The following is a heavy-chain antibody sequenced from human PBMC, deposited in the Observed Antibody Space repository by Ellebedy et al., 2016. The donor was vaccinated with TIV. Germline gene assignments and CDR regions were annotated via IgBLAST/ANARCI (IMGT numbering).Heavy chain of an antibody. D-gene: IGHD2-2*01. Sequence: AASVKVSCKVSGYTLTELSMHWVRQAPGKGLEWMGGFDPEDGETIYAQKFQGRVTMTEDTSTDTAYMELSSLRSEDTAVYYCARIGYCSSTSCYWDYWGQGTLVTVSS. V-gene: IGHV1-24*01. CDR3: ARIGYCSSTSCYWDY. J-gene: IGHJ4*02. CDR1: GYTLTELS. CDR2: FDPEDGET.